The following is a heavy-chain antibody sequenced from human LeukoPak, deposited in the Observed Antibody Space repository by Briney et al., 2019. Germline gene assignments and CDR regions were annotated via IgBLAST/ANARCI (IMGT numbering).Heavy chain of an antibody. CDR2: VSLSGLT. CDR3: SRENGAFSPFGY. J-gene: IGHJ4*02. Sequence: PGRSLRLSCAASGFTFSGHGMHWVRQPPGQGLEWIGEVSLSGLTNYNPSLSSRVIMALDTSKNHLSLHLTSVTAADTAVYYCSRENGAFSPFGYWGQGYLVTVLS. V-gene: IGHV4-4*02. D-gene: IGHD2-8*01. CDR1: GFTFSGHGM.